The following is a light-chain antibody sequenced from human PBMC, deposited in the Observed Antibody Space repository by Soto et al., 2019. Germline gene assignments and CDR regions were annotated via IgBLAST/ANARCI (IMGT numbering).Light chain of an antibody. CDR2: GAS. J-gene: IGKJ1*01. V-gene: IGKV3D-7*01. CDR3: LQDYGDSWT. CDR1: QSVSNNY. Sequence: EIVLTQSPATLSLSPGEIATLSFSASQSVSNNYLAWYQQKPGQAPRLLIYGASNRATGIPDRFSGSGSGTDFTLTISSLQPEDVAAYYCLQDYGDSWTFGQGTKVDIK.